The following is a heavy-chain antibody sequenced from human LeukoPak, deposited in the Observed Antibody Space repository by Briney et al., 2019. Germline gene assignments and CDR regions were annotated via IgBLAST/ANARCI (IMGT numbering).Heavy chain of an antibody. CDR1: GGSFSGYY. D-gene: IGHD3-22*01. CDR3: ARGCCYDSSGLACAFDI. J-gene: IGHJ3*02. Sequence: SETLSLTCDVYGGSFSGYYWSWIRQVPGKGLEWIGEINHSGRTNYNPSLKSRVTISVDTSKNQFSLKLSSVTAADTAVYYCARGCCYDSSGLACAFDIWGQGTMVTVSS. V-gene: IGHV4-34*01. CDR2: INHSGRT.